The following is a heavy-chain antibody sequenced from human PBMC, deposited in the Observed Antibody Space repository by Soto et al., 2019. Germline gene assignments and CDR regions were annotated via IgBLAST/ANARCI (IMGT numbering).Heavy chain of an antibody. V-gene: IGHV4-59*01. D-gene: IGHD2-8*02. CDR3: ARDKITGLFDY. J-gene: IGHJ4*02. Sequence: SETLSLTCTVSGGSISSYYWSWIRQPPGKGLEWIGYIYYSGSTNYNPSLKSRVTISVDTSKNQFSLKMNSVTAADTAVYYCARDKITGLFDYWGQGTLVTVST. CDR2: IYYSGST. CDR1: GGSISSYY.